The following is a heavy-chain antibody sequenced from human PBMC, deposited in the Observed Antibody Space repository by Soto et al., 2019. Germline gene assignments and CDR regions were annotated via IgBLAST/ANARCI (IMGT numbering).Heavy chain of an antibody. Sequence: GESLKISCKGSGYSFTSYWISWVRQMPGKGLEWMGRIDPSDSYTNYSPSLQGHVTISADKSISTAYLQWSSLKASDTAMYYCALWRRYGMDVWGQGTTVTVSS. CDR3: ALWRRYGMDV. J-gene: IGHJ6*01. CDR1: GYSFTSYW. D-gene: IGHD2-21*01. V-gene: IGHV5-10-1*01. CDR2: IDPSDSYT.